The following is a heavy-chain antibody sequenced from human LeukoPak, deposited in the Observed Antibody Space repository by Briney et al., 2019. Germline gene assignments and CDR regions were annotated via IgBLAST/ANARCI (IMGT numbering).Heavy chain of an antibody. D-gene: IGHD6-19*01. V-gene: IGHV4-39*01. Sequence: PSETLSLTCTVSGGFISSSRYYWGWIRQPPGKGLEWCATIYYTGTTYYDPSLKSRVTISVDTSKNQFSLKLSSVTAADTAIYYCARATQWLGVLEYWGQGTLVTVSS. J-gene: IGHJ4*02. CDR3: ARATQWLGVLEY. CDR1: GGFISSSRYY. CDR2: IYYTGTT.